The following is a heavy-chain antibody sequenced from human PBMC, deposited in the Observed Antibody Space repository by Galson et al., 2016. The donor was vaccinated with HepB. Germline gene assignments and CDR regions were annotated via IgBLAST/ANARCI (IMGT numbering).Heavy chain of an antibody. CDR3: ARRPSSGWTPDY. V-gene: IGHV5-51*01. D-gene: IGHD6-19*01. CDR2: IWPADSDT. Sequence: QSGAEVKKPGESLKISCKASGYSFNDYWVAWVRQMPGKGLELMGMIWPADSDTRYSPSFHGQVIISADKSISTAYLHWNSLKASDTAMYYCARRPSSGWTPDYWGPGTLVTVSS. CDR1: GYSFNDYW. J-gene: IGHJ4*02.